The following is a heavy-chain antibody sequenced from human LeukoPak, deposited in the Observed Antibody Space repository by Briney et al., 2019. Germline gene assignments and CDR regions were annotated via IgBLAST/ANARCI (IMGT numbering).Heavy chain of an antibody. J-gene: IGHJ4*02. V-gene: IGHV3-21*04. CDR2: ISISSNYI. D-gene: IGHD3-16*02. CDR1: GFTFSGYS. Sequence: PGGSLRLSCAASGFTFSGYSMNWVRQAPGKGLEWVSFISISSNYIYYADSVKGRFTISRDNSKNTLYLQMNSLRAEDTAVYYCAKSKVITFGGVIPSFDYWGQGTLVTVSS. CDR3: AKSKVITFGGVIPSFDY.